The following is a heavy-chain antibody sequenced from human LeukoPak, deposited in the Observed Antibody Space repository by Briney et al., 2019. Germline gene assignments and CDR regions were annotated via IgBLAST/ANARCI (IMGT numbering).Heavy chain of an antibody. D-gene: IGHD3-22*01. CDR2: IKTDGSET. Sequence: GGSLRLSCAASGFTFRTYGMHGVRQVPGKGLVWVSRIKTDGSETVYADNVKGRFTISRDNARNTLYLQMNSLRVEDTAVYYCTRTYYYDSRDYFDYWGQGALVTVSS. J-gene: IGHJ4*02. V-gene: IGHV3-74*01. CDR3: TRTYYYDSRDYFDY. CDR1: GFTFRTYG.